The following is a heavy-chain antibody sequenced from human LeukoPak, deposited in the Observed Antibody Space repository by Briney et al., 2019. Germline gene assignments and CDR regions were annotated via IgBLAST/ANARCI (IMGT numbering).Heavy chain of an antibody. D-gene: IGHD3-10*01. CDR3: ARGTTHTYYYGSGSYYNA. J-gene: IGHJ5*02. CDR1: GGSISSYY. CDR2: IYYSGST. Sequence: PSETLSLTCTVSGGSISSYYWSWIRQPPGKGLEWIGYIYYSGSTNYNPSLKSRVTISVDTSKNQFSLKLSSVTAADTAVYYCARGTTHTYYYGSGSYYNAWGQGTLVTVSS. V-gene: IGHV4-59*12.